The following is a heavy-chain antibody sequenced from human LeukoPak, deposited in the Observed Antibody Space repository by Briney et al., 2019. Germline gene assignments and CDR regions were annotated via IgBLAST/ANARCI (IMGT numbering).Heavy chain of an antibody. V-gene: IGHV3-23*01. J-gene: IGHJ6*02. CDR3: AKDGTYYYGSGRPSLVYYYGMDV. CDR1: GFTFSSYA. Sequence: GGSLRLSCAASGFTFSSYAMSWVRRAPGKGLEWVSAISGSGGSTYYADSVKGRFTISRDNSKNTLYLQMNSLRAEDTAVYYCAKDGTYYYGSGRPSLVYYYGMDVWGQGTTVTVSS. D-gene: IGHD3-10*01. CDR2: ISGSGGST.